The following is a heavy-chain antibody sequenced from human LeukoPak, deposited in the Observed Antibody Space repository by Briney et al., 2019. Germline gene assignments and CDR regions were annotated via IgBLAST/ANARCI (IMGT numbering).Heavy chain of an antibody. CDR2: TSSSGSTI. CDR1: GFTVSSNY. D-gene: IGHD3-10*02. J-gene: IGHJ6*04. V-gene: IGHV3-48*03. CDR3: AELGITMIGGV. Sequence: GGSLRLSCAASGFTVSSNYMNWVRQAPGKGLEWVSYTSSSGSTIYYADSVKGRFTISRDNAKNSLYLQMNSLRAEDTAVYYCAELGITMIGGVWGKGTTVTISS.